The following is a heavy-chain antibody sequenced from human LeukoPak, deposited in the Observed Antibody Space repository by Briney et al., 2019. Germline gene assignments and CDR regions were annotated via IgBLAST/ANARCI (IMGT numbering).Heavy chain of an antibody. Sequence: PSETLSLTCAVYGGSFSGYYWSWIRQPPGKGLEWIGEINHSGSTNYNPSLKSRVTISVDTSKNQFSLKLSSVTAADTAVYYCARRRVFGDRYKRPFDYWGQGTLVTVSS. CDR2: INHSGST. CDR1: GGSFSGYY. D-gene: IGHD3-10*02. J-gene: IGHJ4*02. V-gene: IGHV4-34*01. CDR3: ARRRVFGDRYKRPFDY.